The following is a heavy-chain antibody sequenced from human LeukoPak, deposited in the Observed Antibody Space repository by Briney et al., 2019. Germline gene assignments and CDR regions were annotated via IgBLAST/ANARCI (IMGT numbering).Heavy chain of an antibody. J-gene: IGHJ5*02. CDR1: GGTFSSYA. CDR3: ASSTAAGIVGWFDP. D-gene: IGHD6-13*01. CDR2: IIPIFGTA. Sequence: SVKVSCKASGGTFSSYAISWVRQAPGQGLEWMGGIIPIFGTANYAQKFQGRVTITADESTSTAYMELSSLRSEDTAVYYCASSTAAGIVGWFDPWGQGTLVTVSS. V-gene: IGHV1-69*13.